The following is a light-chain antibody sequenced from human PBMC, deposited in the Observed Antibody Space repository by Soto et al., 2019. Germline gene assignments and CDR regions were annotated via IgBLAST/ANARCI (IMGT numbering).Light chain of an antibody. V-gene: IGKV1-27*01. CDR2: AAS. Sequence: DFPMTQSPSSLSASVGDTVTITCRASQDIFNYLAWYQQKPGKVPKLLIYAASTLQSGVPSRFSGSGSGTDFTLTISSLQPEDVATYYCQRYNSAPRTFGQGTKVEIK. CDR1: QDIFNY. CDR3: QRYNSAPRT. J-gene: IGKJ1*01.